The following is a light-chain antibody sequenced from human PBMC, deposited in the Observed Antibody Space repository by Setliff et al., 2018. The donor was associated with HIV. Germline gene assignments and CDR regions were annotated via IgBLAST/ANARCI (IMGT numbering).Light chain of an antibody. CDR1: STDIGGYNF. CDR2: GVS. Sequence: QSVLTQPASVSGSPGQSITISCTGTSTDIGGYNFVSWYQQHPGKAPKVMIYGVSKRPSGVPARFSGFKSGNTASLTISGLQPEDEADYYCCSYAGSYTFVFGRGTKVTVL. V-gene: IGLV2-11*01. J-gene: IGLJ1*01. CDR3: CSYAGSYTFV.